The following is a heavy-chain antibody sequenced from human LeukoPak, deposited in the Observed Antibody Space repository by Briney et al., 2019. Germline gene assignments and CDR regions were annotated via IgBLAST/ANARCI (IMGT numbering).Heavy chain of an antibody. D-gene: IGHD3-9*01. CDR2: IHPGDSDT. J-gene: IGHJ4*02. Sequence: GESLKISCKGSGYSFTSYWIGWVRQMPGKGLEWMGIIHPGDSDTRYSPSFQGQVTISADKSISTAYLQWSSLKASDTAMYHCAIPDYDILTGPLFGGQGTLVTVSS. CDR1: GYSFTSYW. V-gene: IGHV5-51*01. CDR3: AIPDYDILTGPLF.